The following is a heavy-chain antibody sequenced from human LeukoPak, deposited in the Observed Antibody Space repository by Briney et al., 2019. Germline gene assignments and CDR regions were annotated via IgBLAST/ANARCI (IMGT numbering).Heavy chain of an antibody. J-gene: IGHJ4*02. CDR1: GGSISSGSYY. D-gene: IGHD3-16*01. Sequence: PSETLSLTCTVSGGSISSGSYYWRWIRQPAGKELEWIGRIYTAGSTNYSPSLKSRVAISADTSKNQFSLKLSSVTAADTAVYYCARDNPFKYDYVNWGQGTLVTVSS. CDR3: ARDNPFKYDYVN. V-gene: IGHV4-61*02. CDR2: IYTAGST.